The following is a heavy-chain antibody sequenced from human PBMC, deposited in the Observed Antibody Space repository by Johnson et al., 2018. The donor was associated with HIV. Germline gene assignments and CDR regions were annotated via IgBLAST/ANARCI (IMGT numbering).Heavy chain of an antibody. CDR1: GFTFSSYA. J-gene: IGHJ3*02. CDR3: ARDHEKATIGDAFDI. V-gene: IGHV3-30*14. D-gene: IGHD5-24*01. CDR2: ISYDGSNK. Sequence: QVQLVESGGGVVQPGRSLRLSCAASGFTFSSYAMHWVRQAPGKGLEWVAVISYDGSNKYYADSVKCRFTISRDNSKNTLYLQMNILRAEDTAVYYCARDHEKATIGDAFDIWGQGTMVTVSS.